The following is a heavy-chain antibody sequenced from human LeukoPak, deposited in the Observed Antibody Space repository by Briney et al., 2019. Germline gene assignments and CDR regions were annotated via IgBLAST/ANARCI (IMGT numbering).Heavy chain of an antibody. D-gene: IGHD6-13*01. CDR1: GYTFTGYY. CDR2: INPNSGGT. J-gene: IGHJ4*02. V-gene: IGHV1-2*02. CDR3: ARDLRISRIAAAGIIIY. Sequence: ASVKVSCKASGYTFTGYYMHWVRQAPGQGLEWMGWINPNSGGTNYAQKFQGRVTMTRDTSISTAYMELSRLGSDDTAVYYCARDLRISRIAAAGIIIYWGQGTLVTVSS.